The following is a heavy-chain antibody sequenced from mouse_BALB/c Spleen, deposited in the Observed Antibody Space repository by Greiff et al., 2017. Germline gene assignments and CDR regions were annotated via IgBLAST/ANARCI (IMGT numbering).Heavy chain of an antibody. V-gene: IGHV5-4*02. D-gene: IGHD2-10*02. CDR3: ARGYGNYWYFDV. Sequence: EVQLQESGGGLVKPGGSLKLSCAASGFTFSDYYMYWVRQTPEKRLEWVATISDGGSYTYYPDSVKGRFTISRDNAKNNLYLQMSSLKSEDTAMYYCARGYGNYWYFDVWGAGTTVTVSA. CDR2: ISDGGSYT. J-gene: IGHJ1*01. CDR1: GFTFSDYY.